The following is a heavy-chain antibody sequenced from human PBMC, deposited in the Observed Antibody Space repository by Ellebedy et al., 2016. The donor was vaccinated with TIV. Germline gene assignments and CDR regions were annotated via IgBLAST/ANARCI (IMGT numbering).Heavy chain of an antibody. CDR2: INPSDGST. Sequence: AASVKVSCKASGFTFISYYFHWVRQAPGQGLQWMGMINPSDGSTRYAQKFQGRVTMTRDTSTSTVYMELSSLRSEDTAFYYCAKAEGWESQTKGPNFDHWGQGTLVTVSS. J-gene: IGHJ4*02. V-gene: IGHV1-46*01. D-gene: IGHD1-26*01. CDR3: AKAEGWESQTKGPNFDH. CDR1: GFTFISYY.